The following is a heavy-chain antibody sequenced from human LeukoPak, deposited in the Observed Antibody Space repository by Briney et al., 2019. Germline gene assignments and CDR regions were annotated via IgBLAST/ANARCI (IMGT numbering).Heavy chain of an antibody. CDR1: GFTFSTYS. D-gene: IGHD6-25*01. CDR3: ARDMAAASYDY. CDR2: ISSSRTYI. J-gene: IGHJ4*02. V-gene: IGHV3-21*01. Sequence: GGSLRLSCAASGFTFSTYSMNWVRQAPGKGLEWVSSISSSRTYIYYADSVEGRFTISRDNAKNSLYLQMNSLRAEDTAVYYCARDMAAASYDYWGQGTLVTVSS.